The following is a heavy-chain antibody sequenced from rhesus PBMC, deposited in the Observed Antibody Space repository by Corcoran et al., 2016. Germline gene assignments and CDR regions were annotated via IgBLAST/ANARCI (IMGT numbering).Heavy chain of an antibody. CDR2: VDPEDGEA. V-gene: IGHV1-111*02. CDR3: ATAGPLSGGWSSDGLDS. D-gene: IGHD6-37*01. CDR1: GYTFTDYY. J-gene: IGHJ6*01. Sequence: EVQLVQSGAEVKKPGASVKISCKASGYTFTDYYLHWVRQAPGKGLEWMGRVDPEDGEAIHAQTFQDRVTITADTSTDTAYMVLSSLRSEYTAVYYCATAGPLSGGWSSDGLDSWGQGVVVTVSS.